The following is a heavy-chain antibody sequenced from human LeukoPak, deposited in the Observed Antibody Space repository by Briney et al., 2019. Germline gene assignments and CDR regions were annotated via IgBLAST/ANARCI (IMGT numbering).Heavy chain of an antibody. V-gene: IGHV3-53*05. CDR3: ARDGDIVVVPAAISDNWFDP. CDR2: IYSGGST. CDR1: GFTVSSNY. Sequence: PGGSLRLSCAASGFTVSSNYMSWVRQAPGKGLEWVSVIYSGGSTYYADSVKGRFTISRDNSKNTLYLQMNSLRSDDTAVYYCARDGDIVVVPAAISDNWFDPWGQGTLVTVSS. J-gene: IGHJ5*02. D-gene: IGHD2-2*02.